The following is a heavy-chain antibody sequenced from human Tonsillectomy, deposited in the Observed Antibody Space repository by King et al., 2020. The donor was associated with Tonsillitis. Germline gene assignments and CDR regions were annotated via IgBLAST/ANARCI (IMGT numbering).Heavy chain of an antibody. CDR1: GFTFSSFA. D-gene: IGHD1-26*01. CDR3: ARETLGGFFDY. CDR2: ISDDEINK. V-gene: IGHV3-30-3*01. J-gene: IGHJ4*02. Sequence: VQLVESGGGVVQPGRSLRLSCAASGFTFSSFALHWFRQAPGKGLEWLALISDDEINKYYADSVRGRFTISRDNSKNTLYLQMNSLRAEDTAVYYCARETLGGFFDYWGQGTLVTVSS.